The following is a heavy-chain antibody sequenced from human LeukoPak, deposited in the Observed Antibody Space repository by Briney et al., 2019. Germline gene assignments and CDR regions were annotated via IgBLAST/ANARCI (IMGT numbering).Heavy chain of an antibody. CDR2: VNHSGYT. CDR3: ARMTTGHEY. V-gene: IGHV4-34*01. J-gene: IGHJ4*02. Sequence: SETLSLTCGVSGTSFTSYYWSWIRQTPGKGLEWVGEVNHSGYTNTNPSLESRVTISFDTSKNQFSLMMTSVTAADTAVYFCARMTTGHEYWGQGILVSVPS. CDR1: GTSFTSYY. D-gene: IGHD4-11*01.